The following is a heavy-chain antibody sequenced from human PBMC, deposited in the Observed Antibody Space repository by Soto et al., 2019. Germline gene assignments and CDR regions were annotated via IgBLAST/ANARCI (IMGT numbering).Heavy chain of an antibody. Sequence: PSETLSLTCTVSGGSVSSGSYFWSWIRQPPGKGLEWLGYIYYTGNTNYNPSLKSRLTISVDSSKNQFSLKLSSVTAADTAVYYCAREKTGDLTFFDSRGQGTLVTVSS. CDR1: GGSVSSGSYF. V-gene: IGHV4-61*01. D-gene: IGHD3-16*01. J-gene: IGHJ4*02. CDR3: AREKTGDLTFFDS. CDR2: IYYTGNT.